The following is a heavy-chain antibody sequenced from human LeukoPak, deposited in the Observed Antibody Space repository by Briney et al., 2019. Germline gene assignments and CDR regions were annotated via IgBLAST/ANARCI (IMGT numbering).Heavy chain of an antibody. V-gene: IGHV1-2*02. CDR1: GYTFTGYY. Sequence: GASVKVSCKASGYTFTGYYIHWVRQAPGHGLEWMVWFNPNSGDTYPPQQFQGRVTVHRDTSISTAYMELSGLRSDDTAVYYCARDYDPWGQGTLVIVSS. CDR3: ARDYDP. J-gene: IGHJ5*02. CDR2: FNPNSGDT.